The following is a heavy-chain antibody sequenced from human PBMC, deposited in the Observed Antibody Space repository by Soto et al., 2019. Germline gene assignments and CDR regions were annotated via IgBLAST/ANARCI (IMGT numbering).Heavy chain of an antibody. V-gene: IGHV3-9*01. Sequence: EVQLVESGGNLVQPGRSLRLSCAASGFSFHNHAMHWVRQAPGKGLEWVSGLDWNGGEIAYVDSVRGRFTISRDNARNSLSLLMTSLRPEDTALYFCVRDIGYTMSSSGYGDYWGQGTLVAVSS. CDR2: LDWNGGEI. CDR1: GFSFHNHA. J-gene: IGHJ4*02. CDR3: VRDIGYTMSSSGYGDY. D-gene: IGHD2-2*02.